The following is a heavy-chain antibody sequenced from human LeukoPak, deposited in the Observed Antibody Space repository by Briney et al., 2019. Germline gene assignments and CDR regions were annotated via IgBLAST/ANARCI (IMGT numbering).Heavy chain of an antibody. Sequence: PSETLSLTCAVYGGSFSGYYWSWIRQPPGKGLEWIGEINHSGSTNYNPSLKSRVTISVDTSKNQFSLKLSSATAADTAVYYCARGASWGSYRSPYYFDYWGQGTLVTVSS. D-gene: IGHD3-16*02. J-gene: IGHJ4*02. CDR3: ARGASWGSYRSPYYFDY. CDR2: INHSGST. V-gene: IGHV4-34*01. CDR1: GGSFSGYY.